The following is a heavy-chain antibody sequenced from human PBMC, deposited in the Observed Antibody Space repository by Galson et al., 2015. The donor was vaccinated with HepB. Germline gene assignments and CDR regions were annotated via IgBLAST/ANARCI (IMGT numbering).Heavy chain of an antibody. CDR2: VSHSGTT. D-gene: IGHD1-14*01. CDR3: ASLTLGTTYNARKYFQF. J-gene: IGHJ1*01. V-gene: IGHV4-39*01. CDR1: GGSISSSSYY. Sequence: SETLSLTCSVSGGSISSSSYYWGWIRQPPGKGLEWIATVSHSGTTDYNPSLKSRLTTFVDTSKNQFSLNLSSVAAADTAVYFCASLTLGTTYNARKYFQFWGQGTLVTVSS.